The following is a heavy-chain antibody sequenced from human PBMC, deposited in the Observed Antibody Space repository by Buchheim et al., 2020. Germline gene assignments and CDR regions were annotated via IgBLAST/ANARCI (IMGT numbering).Heavy chain of an antibody. CDR3: ARTSGSGLSDY. CDR1: GFTFTNYW. D-gene: IGHD6-19*01. J-gene: IGHJ4*02. Sequence: EVQLVGSGGGLVQPGGSLRLSCAASGFTFTNYWMSWVRQAPGKGLEWVANIKQDGSEKYYVDSVKGRFTISRDNAKNSLYLQMNSLRVDDTAVYYCARTSGSGLSDYWGQGTL. CDR2: IKQDGSEK. V-gene: IGHV3-7*01.